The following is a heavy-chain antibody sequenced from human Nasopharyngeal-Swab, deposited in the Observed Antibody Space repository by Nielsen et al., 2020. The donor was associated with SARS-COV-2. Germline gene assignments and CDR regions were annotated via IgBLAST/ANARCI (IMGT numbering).Heavy chain of an antibody. V-gene: IGHV4-34*01. J-gene: IGHJ5*02. Sequence: SETLSLTCAVYGGSFSGYHWSWIRQPPGKGLEWIGEITHSGSTNYNPSLKSRVTISVDTSKNQFSLKLSSVTAADTAVYYCAREGPDYYDSSGYYNWFDPWGQGTLVTVSS. D-gene: IGHD3-22*01. CDR2: ITHSGST. CDR3: AREGPDYYDSSGYYNWFDP. CDR1: GGSFSGYH.